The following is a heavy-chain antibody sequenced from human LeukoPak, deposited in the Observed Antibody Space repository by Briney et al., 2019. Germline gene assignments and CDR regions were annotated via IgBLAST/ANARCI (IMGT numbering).Heavy chain of an antibody. J-gene: IGHJ4*02. D-gene: IGHD3-3*01. CDR1: GFTCSKYA. CDR3: ANGNGQRFLEWLHETYFDY. CDR2: ISGSGDST. Sequence: GGSLILSCAASGFTCSKYAMSWVRPAPGKGLEWVSVISGSGDSTRDADSGKGRVTISRDNSKNMLYLQMNSLRAEDTAVYFCANGNGQRFLEWLHETYFDYWGQGTLVTVSS. V-gene: IGHV3-23*01.